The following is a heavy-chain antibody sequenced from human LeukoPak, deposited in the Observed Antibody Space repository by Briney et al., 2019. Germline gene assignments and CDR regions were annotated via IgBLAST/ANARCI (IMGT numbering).Heavy chain of an antibody. D-gene: IGHD6-13*01. CDR3: ARAAWYSSSWAFDF. V-gene: IGHV3-48*03. CDR2: ISGTGSGM. Sequence: GGSLRLSCGASGYTFSSHEMSWVRQAPGKGLEWVSYISGTGSGMYYADSVKGRFTISRDNAKNSLYLQMNSLRAEDTAIYYCARAAWYSSSWAFDFWGQGTLVTVS. J-gene: IGHJ4*02. CDR1: GYTFSSHE.